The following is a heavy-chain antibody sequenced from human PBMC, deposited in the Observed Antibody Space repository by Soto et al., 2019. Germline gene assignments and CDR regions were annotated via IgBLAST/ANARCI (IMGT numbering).Heavy chain of an antibody. Sequence: VQLVESGGGVVQPGRSLRLSCVASGFTFSSYWMHWVRQGPGKGLVWVSRINSDGSSTRYADSVKGRFTISRDNAKNTLNLQMNSLRAEDTAVYYCARDTYYYDSSGSDPFDYWGQGTLVTVSS. D-gene: IGHD3-22*01. V-gene: IGHV3-74*01. CDR3: ARDTYYYDSSGSDPFDY. J-gene: IGHJ4*02. CDR1: GFTFSSYW. CDR2: INSDGSST.